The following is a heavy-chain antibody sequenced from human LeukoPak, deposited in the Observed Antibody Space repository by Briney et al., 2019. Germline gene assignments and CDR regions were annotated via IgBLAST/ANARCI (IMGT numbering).Heavy chain of an antibody. J-gene: IGHJ5*02. CDR1: GFTFSNYW. Sequence: GGSLRLSCAASGFTFSNYWMSWVRQAPGKGLEWVANIKQDGSEKYYVDSVKGRFTISRDNAKNSLYLQMNSLRAEDTAVYYCAKDHQLLLRGWFDPWGQGTLVTVSS. CDR2: IKQDGSEK. CDR3: AKDHQLLLRGWFDP. V-gene: IGHV3-7*05. D-gene: IGHD3-22*01.